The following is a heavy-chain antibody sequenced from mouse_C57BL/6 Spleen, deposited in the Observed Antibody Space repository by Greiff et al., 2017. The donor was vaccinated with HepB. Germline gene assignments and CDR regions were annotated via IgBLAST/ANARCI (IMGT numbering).Heavy chain of an antibody. J-gene: IGHJ3*01. CDR2: SLPGSGST. CDR1: GYTFTGYW. D-gene: IGHD2-4*01. Sequence: VQLVESGAELMKPGASVKLSCKATGYTFTGYWIEWVKQRPGHGLEWIGESLPGSGSTHYNEKFKGKATFTVDTSSSTAYMQRSNLTTEDSAIYYCSRWEYDYDGAWFAYWGKGTLVTVSA. V-gene: IGHV1-9*01. CDR3: SRWEYDYDGAWFAY.